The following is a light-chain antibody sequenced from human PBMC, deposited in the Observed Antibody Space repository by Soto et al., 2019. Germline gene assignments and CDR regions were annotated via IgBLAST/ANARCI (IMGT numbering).Light chain of an antibody. CDR1: QSISTW. J-gene: IGKJ1*01. CDR3: QQYNRYWT. CDR2: KAS. Sequence: DIQMTQSPSTLSASVGDRVTITCRASQSISTWLAWYQQKPGKAPKLLIYKASTLDSGVPSRFSGSGSGTEFTLTISSLQPDDFATYYCQQYNRYWTFGQGTKVEIK. V-gene: IGKV1-5*03.